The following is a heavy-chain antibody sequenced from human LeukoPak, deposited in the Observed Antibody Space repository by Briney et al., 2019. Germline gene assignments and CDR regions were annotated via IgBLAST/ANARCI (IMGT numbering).Heavy chain of an antibody. Sequence: PSETLSLTCNVSGYSISSGYYWGWIRQSPGKGVEWIGTFYHTGTTYYSPSLKRRLAISLDTSTNRFSLKLTSVTATDTAVYYCASAHYEATGLGYYFKFWGQGTLVSVSS. J-gene: IGHJ4*02. D-gene: IGHD2-8*02. CDR1: GYSISSGYY. CDR3: ASAHYEATGLGYYFKF. CDR2: FYHTGTT. V-gene: IGHV4-38-2*02.